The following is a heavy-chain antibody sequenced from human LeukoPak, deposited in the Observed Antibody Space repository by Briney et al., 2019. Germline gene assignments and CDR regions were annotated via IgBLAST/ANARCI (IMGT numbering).Heavy chain of an antibody. CDR1: GFSVSSNY. V-gene: IGHV3-53*04. CDR3: ASHDYFVSGSYMY. CDR2: IYSGGST. J-gene: IGHJ4*02. Sequence: GGSLRLSCAASGFSVSSNYMSWVRQAPGKGLEWVSVIYSGGSTYYADSVKGRFTISRHNSENTLYLQMNSLRAEDTAVYYCASHDYFVSGSYMYWGQGTLVTVSS. D-gene: IGHD3-10*01.